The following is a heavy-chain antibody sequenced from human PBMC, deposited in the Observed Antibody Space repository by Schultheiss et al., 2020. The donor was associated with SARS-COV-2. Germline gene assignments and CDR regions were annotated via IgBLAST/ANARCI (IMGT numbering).Heavy chain of an antibody. CDR1: GGSISSYY. CDR2: IYYSGST. J-gene: IGHJ6*02. CDR3: ARGGHYYGSGSYYNPYYYGMDV. Sequence: SETLSLTCTVSGGSISSYYWSWIRQPPGKGLEWIGYIYYSGSTNYNSSRKSRVTISVDTSKNQFSLKLSSVTAADTAVYYCARGGHYYGSGSYYNPYYYGMDVWGQGTTVTVSS. D-gene: IGHD3-10*01. V-gene: IGHV4-59*12.